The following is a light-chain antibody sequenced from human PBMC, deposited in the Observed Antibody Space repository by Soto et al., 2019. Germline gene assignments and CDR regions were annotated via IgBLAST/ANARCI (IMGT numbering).Light chain of an antibody. CDR1: ESISSNF. J-gene: IGKJ3*01. Sequence: VLTQSPDTLSLSPGERATLSCRASESISSNFLAWYQQRPGQAPRLLIYGASTRAAGIQDRFSGRGSVADFTLTISRLEPESVAVFYCQHYGTSPLTFGPGTTVEIK. CDR3: QHYGTSPLT. V-gene: IGKV3-20*01. CDR2: GAS.